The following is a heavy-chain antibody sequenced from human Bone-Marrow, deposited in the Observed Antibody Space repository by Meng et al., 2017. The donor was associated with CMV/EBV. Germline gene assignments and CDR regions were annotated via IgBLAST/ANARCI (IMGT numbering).Heavy chain of an antibody. Sequence: GESLKISCAASGFTFSSYWMSWVRQAPGKGLEWVANIKQDGSEKYYVDSVKGRFTISRDNAKNSLYLQMNSLRAEDTAVYYCARDDQYQLLPDVWGQGTTVTGYS. V-gene: IGHV3-7*01. D-gene: IGHD2-2*01. CDR1: GFTFSSYW. CDR3: ARDDQYQLLPDV. CDR2: IKQDGSEK. J-gene: IGHJ6*02.